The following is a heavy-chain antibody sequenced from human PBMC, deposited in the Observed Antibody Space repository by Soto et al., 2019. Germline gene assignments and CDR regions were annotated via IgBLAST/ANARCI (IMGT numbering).Heavy chain of an antibody. J-gene: IGHJ4*02. CDR1: GFTFTSSA. V-gene: IGHV1-58*01. D-gene: IGHD3-22*01. CDR3: AADPNYYDSNRTDY. CDR2: IVVGSGNT. Sequence: GASVKVSCKASGFTFTSSAVQWVRQARGQRLEWIGWIVVGSGNTNYAQKFQERVTITRDMSTSTAYMELSSLRSEDTAVYYCAADPNYYDSNRTDYWGQGTLVTVSS.